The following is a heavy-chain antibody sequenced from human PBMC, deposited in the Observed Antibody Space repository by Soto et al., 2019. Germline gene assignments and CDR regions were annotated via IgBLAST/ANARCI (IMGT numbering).Heavy chain of an antibody. V-gene: IGHV1-46*01. J-gene: IGHJ4*02. CDR2: ISPGGGST. CDR1: GYTSTSHY. D-gene: IGHD1-26*01. CDR3: ARDSGFYSGDY. Sequence: ASVKVSSKASGYTSTSHYLHWVRQAPGQGLEWMGIISPGGGSTSYAQEFQGRVTLTRDTSTSTDYMELSSLRSEDTVVYYCARDSGFYSGDYWGQGTQVTVSS.